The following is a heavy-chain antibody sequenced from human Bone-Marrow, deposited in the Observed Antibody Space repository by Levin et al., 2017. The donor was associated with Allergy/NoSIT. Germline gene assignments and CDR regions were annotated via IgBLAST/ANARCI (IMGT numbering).Heavy chain of an antibody. Sequence: ASVKVSCKASGYTFTSYGISWVRQAPGQGLEWMGWISAYNGNTNYAQKLQGRVTMTTDTSTSTAYMELRSLRSDDTAVYYCARDSYMVRGVNPYYFDYWGQGTLVTVSS. CDR3: ARDSYMVRGVNPYYFDY. D-gene: IGHD3-10*01. CDR1: GYTFTSYG. J-gene: IGHJ4*02. CDR2: ISAYNGNT. V-gene: IGHV1-18*01.